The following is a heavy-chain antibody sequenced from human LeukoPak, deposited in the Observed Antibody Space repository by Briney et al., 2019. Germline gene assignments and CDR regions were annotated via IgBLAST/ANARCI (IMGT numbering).Heavy chain of an antibody. J-gene: IGHJ3*02. CDR2: ISYDGSNK. CDR3: ASLIWGYAFDI. D-gene: IGHD3-16*01. Sequence: GRSLRLSCAASGFTFSSYAMHWVRQAPGKGLEWVAGISYDGSNKYYADSVKGRFTISRDNSKNTLYLQMNSLRAEDTAVYYCASLIWGYAFDIWGQGTMVTVSS. V-gene: IGHV3-30-3*01. CDR1: GFTFSSYA.